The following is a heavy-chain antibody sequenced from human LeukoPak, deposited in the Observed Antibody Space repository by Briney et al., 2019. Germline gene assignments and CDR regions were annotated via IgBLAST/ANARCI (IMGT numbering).Heavy chain of an antibody. CDR1: GGSISSGGYY. Sequence: SETLSLTCTVSGGSISSGGYYWSWIRQPPGKGLEWIGYIYYSGSTNYNPSLKSRVTISVDTSKNQFSLKLSSVTAADTAVYYCARGVVHYDFWSDQLGTLNAFDIWGQGTMVTVSS. D-gene: IGHD3-3*01. V-gene: IGHV4-61*08. CDR2: IYYSGST. CDR3: ARGVVHYDFWSDQLGTLNAFDI. J-gene: IGHJ3*02.